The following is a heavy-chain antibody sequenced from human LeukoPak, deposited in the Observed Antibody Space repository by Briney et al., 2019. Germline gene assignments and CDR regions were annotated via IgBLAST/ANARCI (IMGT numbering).Heavy chain of an antibody. CDR2: INHSGST. Sequence: TSETLSLTCAVYGGSFSGYYWSWIRQPPGKGLEWIGEINHSGSTNYNPSLKSRVTISVDTSKNQFSLKLSSVTAADTAVYYCARGGPHYYDSSGYYRHWGQGTLVTVSS. CDR1: GGSFSGYY. D-gene: IGHD3-22*01. V-gene: IGHV4-34*01. J-gene: IGHJ4*02. CDR3: ARGGPHYYDSSGYYRH.